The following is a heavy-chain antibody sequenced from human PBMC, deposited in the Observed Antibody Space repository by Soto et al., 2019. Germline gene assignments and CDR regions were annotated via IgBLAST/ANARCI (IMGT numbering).Heavy chain of an antibody. CDR3: TTGPVLLWFGELPAFYYYYMDV. D-gene: IGHD3-10*01. J-gene: IGHJ6*03. Sequence: GGSLRLSCAASGFTFSNAWMSWVRQAPGKGLEWVGRIKSKTDGGTTDYAAPAKGRFTISRDDSKNTLYLQMNSLKTEDTAVYYCTTGPVLLWFGELPAFYYYYMDVWGKGTTVTVSS. CDR1: GFTFSNAW. CDR2: IKSKTDGGTT. V-gene: IGHV3-15*01.